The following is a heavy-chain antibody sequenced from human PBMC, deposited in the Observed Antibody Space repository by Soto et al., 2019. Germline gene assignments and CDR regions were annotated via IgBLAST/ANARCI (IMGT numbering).Heavy chain of an antibody. CDR1: GCSISSGGYY. V-gene: IGHV4-31*11. Sequence: PSETLSLTCAVSGCSISSGGYYWSWIRQHPGKGLEWIGYIYYSGSTYYNPSLKSRVTILVDTSYSQFSLKVSSVTAADTAVYYCARAGIQLATVTYFDYWGQGTPVTVSS. J-gene: IGHJ4*02. CDR2: IYYSGST. D-gene: IGHD4-4*01. CDR3: ARAGIQLATVTYFDY.